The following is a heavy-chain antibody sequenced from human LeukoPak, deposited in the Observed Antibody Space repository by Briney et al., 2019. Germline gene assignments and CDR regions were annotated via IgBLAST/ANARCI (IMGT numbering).Heavy chain of an antibody. Sequence: GGSLRLSCAASGFTFSSYWMNWVRQAPGKGLEWVANIKEDGSEKYYVDSVKGRFTISRDNAKKSLYLQMINLRVEDTAVYYCAREPKFLGPIWGQGTMVTVSP. CDR3: AREPKFLGPI. CDR2: IKEDGSEK. D-gene: IGHD3-3*01. J-gene: IGHJ3*02. V-gene: IGHV3-7*01. CDR1: GFTFSSYW.